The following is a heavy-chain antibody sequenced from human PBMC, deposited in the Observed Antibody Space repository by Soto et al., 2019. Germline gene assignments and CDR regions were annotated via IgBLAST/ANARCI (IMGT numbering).Heavy chain of an antibody. CDR2: IYWDDDK. Sequence: QITLKESGPTLVRPPQTLTLTCTFSGFSLTSGVGVGWIRQPPGKALEWLALIYWDDDKRYSPSLKNRLTITKTTSKNQVVRTMNNVGPVDTATYFCAHIDPEIVTVGGHGGFDYWGQGTLVTVSS. J-gene: IGHJ4*02. CDR1: GFSLTSGVG. CDR3: AHIDPEIVTVGGHGGFDY. D-gene: IGHD5-12*01. V-gene: IGHV2-5*02.